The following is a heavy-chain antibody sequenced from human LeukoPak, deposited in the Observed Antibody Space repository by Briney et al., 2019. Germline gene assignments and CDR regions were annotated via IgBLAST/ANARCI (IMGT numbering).Heavy chain of an antibody. CDR1: GYTFTGYY. D-gene: IGHD1-14*01. J-gene: IGHJ5*02. V-gene: IGHV1-2*02. Sequence: ASVKVSCKASGYTFTGYYMHWVRQAPGQGLEWMGWINPNSGGTNYAQKFQGRVTMTRGTSISTAYMELSRLRSDDTAVYYCAREGVTGVNWFDPWGQGTLVTVSS. CDR3: AREGVTGVNWFDP. CDR2: INPNSGGT.